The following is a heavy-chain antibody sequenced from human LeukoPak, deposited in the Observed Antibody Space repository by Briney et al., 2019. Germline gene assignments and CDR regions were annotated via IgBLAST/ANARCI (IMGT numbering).Heavy chain of an antibody. CDR2: INQDGSEI. J-gene: IGHJ4*01. Sequence: SGGSLRLSCAASGFTLSTYWMTWVSQAPGKGLERVVNINQDGSEIHYVDSVKGRFTISRDNAKNSLYLQMDSLRAEDTAVYFCARDHRGGDYWGHGTLVTVSS. V-gene: IGHV3-7*03. D-gene: IGHD1-14*01. CDR1: GFTLSTYW. CDR3: ARDHRGGDY.